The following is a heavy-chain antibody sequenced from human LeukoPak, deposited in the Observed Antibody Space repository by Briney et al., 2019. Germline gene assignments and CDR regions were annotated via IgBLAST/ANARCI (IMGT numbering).Heavy chain of an antibody. V-gene: IGHV3-11*04. CDR3: ATSVTRRRLDWFIDL. D-gene: IGHD4-17*01. CDR2: ISSSAGTI. Sequence: PGGSLRLSCAASGFTFRDCYMSWIRQAPGKGLEWISYISSSAGTIHYVDSVKGRFTISRDNAKNSLYLQMDSLRVEDTAVYYCATSVTRRRLDWFIDLWGRGTLVSVSS. CDR1: GFTFRDCY. J-gene: IGHJ2*01.